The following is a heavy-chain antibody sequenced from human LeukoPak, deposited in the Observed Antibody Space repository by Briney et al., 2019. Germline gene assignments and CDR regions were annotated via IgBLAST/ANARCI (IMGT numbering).Heavy chain of an antibody. Sequence: SETLSLTCTFSGGSISSYYWSWNRQPPGKGLEWIGYIYYSGRTNYNPSLKSRVTMSVDTSKNQFSLKLSSVTAADTAVYYCASYDWSYGASYWGQGTLVTVSS. CDR2: IYYSGRT. J-gene: IGHJ4*02. CDR3: ASYDWSYGASY. V-gene: IGHV4-59*12. D-gene: IGHD5-12*01. CDR1: GGSISSYY.